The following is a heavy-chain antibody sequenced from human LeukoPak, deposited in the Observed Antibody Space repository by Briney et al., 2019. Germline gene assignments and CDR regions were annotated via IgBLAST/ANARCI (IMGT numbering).Heavy chain of an antibody. CDR3: ARHSGSYRWFDP. CDR1: GFTLSSYV. V-gene: IGHV3-23*01. J-gene: IGHJ5*02. Sequence: GGSLRLSCAASGFTLSSYVMSWVRQAPGKGLEWVSVISGDGATIYYADSAKGRFTISRDNSKNTLYLQMNSLRAEDTAIYPCARHSGSYRWFDPWGQGTLVTVSS. CDR2: ISGDGATI. D-gene: IGHD3-10*01.